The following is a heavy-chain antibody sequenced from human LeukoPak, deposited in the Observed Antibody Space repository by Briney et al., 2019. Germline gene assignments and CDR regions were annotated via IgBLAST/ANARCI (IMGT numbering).Heavy chain of an antibody. Sequence: KPGGSLRLSCAASGFTFSSYSMNWVRQAPGKGLEWVSSISSSSSYIYYADSVKGRFTISRDNAKNSLYLQMNSLRAEDTAVYYCAINQGSGFVDYFDYWGQGTLVTVSS. CDR1: GFTFSSYS. V-gene: IGHV3-21*01. J-gene: IGHJ4*02. CDR3: AINQGSGFVDYFDY. D-gene: IGHD1-26*01. CDR2: ISSSSSYI.